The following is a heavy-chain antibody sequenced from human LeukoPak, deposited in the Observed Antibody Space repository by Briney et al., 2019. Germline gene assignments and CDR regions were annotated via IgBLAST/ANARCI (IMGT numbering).Heavy chain of an antibody. CDR3: ARVSRYYFDY. Sequence: TGGSLRLSCAASGFTFSSYSMNWVRQAPGKGLEWVSSISSGTGYIYYADSVKGRFTISRDNAKNSLFLQMDSLRAEDTAVYYCARVSRYYFDYWGQGTLVTVSS. CDR1: GFTFSSYS. J-gene: IGHJ4*02. V-gene: IGHV3-21*01. D-gene: IGHD2-2*01. CDR2: ISSGTGYI.